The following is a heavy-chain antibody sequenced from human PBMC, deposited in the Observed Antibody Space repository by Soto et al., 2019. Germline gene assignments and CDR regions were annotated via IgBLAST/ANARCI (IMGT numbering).Heavy chain of an antibody. J-gene: IGHJ6*02. CDR2: IGTAGDT. Sequence: GGSLRLSCAASGFTFSSYDMHWVRQATGKGLEWVSAIGTAGDTYYPGSVKGRFTISRENAKNSLYLQMNSLRAEDTAVYYCARDHYGSRIQPRYYYYGMDVWGQGTTVTVSS. D-gene: IGHD3-10*01. CDR1: GFTFSSYD. CDR3: ARDHYGSRIQPRYYYYGMDV. V-gene: IGHV3-13*01.